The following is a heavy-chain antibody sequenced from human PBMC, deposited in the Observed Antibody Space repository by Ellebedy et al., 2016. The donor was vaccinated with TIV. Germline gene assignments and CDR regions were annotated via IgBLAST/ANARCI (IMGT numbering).Heavy chain of an antibody. CDR2: INPSGGST. CDR1: GYTFTSNY. V-gene: IGHV1-46*01. J-gene: IGHJ6*02. Sequence: AASVKVSCKASGYTFTSNYMHWVRQAPGQGLEWMGIINPSGGSTRYAQKFQGRVTMTRDTPTSTVSMELSSLRSEDTAVYYCARDLRSVVVAATGYYYYYGMDVWGQGTTVTVSS. D-gene: IGHD2-15*01. CDR3: ARDLRSVVVAATGYYYYYGMDV.